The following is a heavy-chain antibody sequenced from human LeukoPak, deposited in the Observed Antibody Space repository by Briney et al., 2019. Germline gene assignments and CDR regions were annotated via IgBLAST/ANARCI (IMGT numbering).Heavy chain of an antibody. V-gene: IGHV1-2*04. CDR3: AREVQPDKGGVGY. CDR1: GYTFTGYY. J-gene: IGHJ4*02. CDR2: INPNSGGT. Sequence: ASVKVSCKASGYTFTGYYMHWVRQAPGQGLEWMGWINPNSGGTNYAQKFQGWVTMTRDTSISTAYMELSRLRSDDTAVYYCAREVQPDKGGVGYWGQGTLVTVSS. D-gene: IGHD1-1*01.